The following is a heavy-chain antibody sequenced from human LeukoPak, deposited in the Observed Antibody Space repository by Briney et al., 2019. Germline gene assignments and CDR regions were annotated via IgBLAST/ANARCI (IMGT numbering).Heavy chain of an antibody. CDR2: IHYTGTT. Sequence: SETLSLTCIVSGGSIRRSPYHWGWIRQPPGKGLEWIGSIHYTGTTYYNPSLKSRLTISVDTSKNQFSVQLNSVTAADTAVYYCGRYDFWTTPSKVDHWGQGTLVTVSS. CDR1: GGSIRRSPYH. CDR3: GRYDFWTTPSKVDH. V-gene: IGHV4-39*01. D-gene: IGHD3/OR15-3a*01. J-gene: IGHJ4*02.